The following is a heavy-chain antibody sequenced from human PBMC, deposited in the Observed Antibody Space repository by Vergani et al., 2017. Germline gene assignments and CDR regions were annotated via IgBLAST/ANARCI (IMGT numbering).Heavy chain of an antibody. J-gene: IGHJ6*03. D-gene: IGHD2-15*01. CDR2: ISSSSSYI. CDR3: ARAGRYCSGGSCYPYYYYYMDV. Sequence: EVQLVESGGGLVKPGGSLRLSCAASGFTFSSYSMNWVRQAPGKGLEWVSSISSSSSYIYYADSVKGRFTISRDNAKNSLYLQMNSLRAEDTAVYYCARAGRYCSGGSCYPYYYYYMDVWGKGTTVTVSS. CDR1: GFTFSSYS. V-gene: IGHV3-21*01.